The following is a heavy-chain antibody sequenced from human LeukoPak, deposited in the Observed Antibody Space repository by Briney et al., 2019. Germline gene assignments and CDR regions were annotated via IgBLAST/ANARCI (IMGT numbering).Heavy chain of an antibody. CDR1: GGSFSGYY. CDR3: ASLAVAASTGGMDV. J-gene: IGHJ6*02. V-gene: IGHV4-34*01. CDR2: INHSGST. Sequence: SETLSLTCAVYGGSFSGYYWSWIRQPPGKGLEWIGEINHSGSTNFNPSLKSRVTISVYTSKNQFSLKLSSVTAADTAVYYCASLAVAASTGGMDVWGQGTTVTVSS. D-gene: IGHD6-13*01.